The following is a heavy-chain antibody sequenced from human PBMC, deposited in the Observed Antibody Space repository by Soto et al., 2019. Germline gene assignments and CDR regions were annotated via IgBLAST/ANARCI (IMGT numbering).Heavy chain of an antibody. D-gene: IGHD3-22*01. J-gene: IGHJ4*02. Sequence: EVQLVESGGDLVKPGGSRTISCAASGFIFSTYSINWVRQAPGKGLEWVSSISSGGSHISYADSVTGPFTISRDNANNLLFLQMNRLRAVDTAVSYCASGERNLSDSSGTAWGQGTLVTVS. V-gene: IGHV3-21*02. CDR3: ASGERNLSDSSGTA. CDR2: ISSGGSHI. CDR1: GFIFSTYS.